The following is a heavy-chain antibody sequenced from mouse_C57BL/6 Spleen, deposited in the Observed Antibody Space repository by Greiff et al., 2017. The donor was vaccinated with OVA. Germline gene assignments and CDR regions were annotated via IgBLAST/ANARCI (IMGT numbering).Heavy chain of an antibody. D-gene: IGHD4-1*01. CDR1: GYTFTSYW. Sequence: QVHVKQPGAELVKPGASVKMSCKASGYTFTSYWITWVKQRPGQGLEWIGDIYPGSGSTNYNEKFKSKATLTVDTSSSTAYMQLSSLTSEDSAVYYCARWDVGAMDYWGQGTSVTVSS. V-gene: IGHV1-55*01. J-gene: IGHJ4*01. CDR2: IYPGSGST. CDR3: ARWDVGAMDY.